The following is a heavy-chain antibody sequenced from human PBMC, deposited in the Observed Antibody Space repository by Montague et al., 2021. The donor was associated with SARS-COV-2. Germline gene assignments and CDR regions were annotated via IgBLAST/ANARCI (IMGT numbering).Heavy chain of an antibody. V-gene: IGHV4-39*02. Sequence: SETLSLTCSLSGDSISRSHYVWAWIRRPPGMGLEWIGSIYFTGKTYYXPSLKSRVTISIDTSKNHFSLRLSSVTAADSAVFYCARWGLNNAFDIWGLGTMITISS. CDR3: ARWGLNNAFDI. CDR2: IYFTGKT. CDR1: GDSISRSHYV. J-gene: IGHJ3*02. D-gene: IGHD1/OR15-1a*01.